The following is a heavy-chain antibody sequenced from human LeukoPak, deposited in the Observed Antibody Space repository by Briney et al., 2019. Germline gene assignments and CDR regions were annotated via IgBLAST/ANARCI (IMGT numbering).Heavy chain of an antibody. D-gene: IGHD3-22*01. CDR1: GFTFSTYS. CDR2: ISSGSSFI. J-gene: IGHJ4*01. CDR3: ARESSGYFY. V-gene: IGHV3-21*01. Sequence: GGSLRLSCAASGFTFSTYSMNWVRRAPGKGLEWVSSISSGSSFIYYADSVKGRFTISRDNAKNSLFLQMNSLRAEDTAVYYCARESSGYFYWGQGTLVTVSS.